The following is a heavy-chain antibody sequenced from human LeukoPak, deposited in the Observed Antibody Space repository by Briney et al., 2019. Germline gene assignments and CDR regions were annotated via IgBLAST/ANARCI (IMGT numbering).Heavy chain of an antibody. D-gene: IGHD1-26*01. Sequence: SETLSLTCAVYGGSFSGYYWSWIRQPPGKGLEWIGEINHSGSTYYNPSLKSRVTISVDTSKNQFSLKLSSVTAADTAVYYCARVSRVGIFDYWGQGTLVTVSS. CDR2: INHSGST. CDR3: ARVSRVGIFDY. CDR1: GGSFSGYY. V-gene: IGHV4-34*01. J-gene: IGHJ4*02.